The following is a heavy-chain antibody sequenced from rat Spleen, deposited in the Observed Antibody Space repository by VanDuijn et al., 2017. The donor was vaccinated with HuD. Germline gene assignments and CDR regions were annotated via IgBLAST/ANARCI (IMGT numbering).Heavy chain of an antibody. D-gene: IGHD1-2*01. Sequence: EVQLVESGGGLVQPGRSLKLSCAASGFTFSDFPMAWVRQAPTKGLEWVATISTRGGSTFYRDSVKGRFTISRDNTKNTLYLQMNSLRSEDTATYYCAKDMNYYSTYPFYVMGDWGQGASVTVSS. CDR2: ISTRGGST. CDR3: AKDMNYYSTYPFYVMGD. CDR1: GFTFSDFP. V-gene: IGHV5-46*01. J-gene: IGHJ4*01.